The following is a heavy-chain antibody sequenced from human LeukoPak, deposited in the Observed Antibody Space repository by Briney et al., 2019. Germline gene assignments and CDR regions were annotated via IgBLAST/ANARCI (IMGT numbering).Heavy chain of an antibody. CDR2: ISSSGSTI. D-gene: IGHD6-19*01. J-gene: IGHJ4*02. V-gene: IGHV3-48*03. Sequence: PGGSLRLSCAASGFTFSSYEMNWVRQAPGKGLEWVSYISSSGSTIYYADSVKGRFTISRDNAKNSLYLQMNSLRAEDTAAYYCARGAAVAGTGPFDYWGQGTLVTVSS. CDR1: GFTFSSYE. CDR3: ARGAAVAGTGPFDY.